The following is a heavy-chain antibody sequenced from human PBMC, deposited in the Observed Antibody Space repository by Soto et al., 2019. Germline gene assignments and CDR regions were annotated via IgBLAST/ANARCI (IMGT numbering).Heavy chain of an antibody. CDR3: ARVFSSTTPYYYYYMDV. CDR1: GYTFTSYA. CDR2: MNPNSGNT. V-gene: IGHV1-8*01. Sequence: ASVKVSCKAPGYTFTSYAINWVRQATGQGLEWMGWMNPNSGNTGYAQKFQGRVTMTRNTSISTAYMELSSLRSEDTAVYYCARVFSSTTPYYYYYMDVWGKGTTVTVS. J-gene: IGHJ6*03. D-gene: IGHD2-2*01.